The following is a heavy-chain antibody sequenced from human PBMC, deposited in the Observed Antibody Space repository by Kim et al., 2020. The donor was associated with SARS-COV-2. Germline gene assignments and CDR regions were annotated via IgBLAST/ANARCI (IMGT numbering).Heavy chain of an antibody. V-gene: IGHV4-61*02. Sequence: SETLSLTCTVSGGSISSGSYYWSLIRQPAGKGLEWIGRIYTSGSTNYNPSLKSRVTISVDTSKNQFSLKLSSVTAADTAVYYCARSLTGVAARLGYGYGMDVWGQGTTVTVSS. CDR1: GGSISSGSYY. CDR3: ARSLTGVAARLGYGYGMDV. J-gene: IGHJ6*02. CDR2: IYTSGST. D-gene: IGHD2-15*01.